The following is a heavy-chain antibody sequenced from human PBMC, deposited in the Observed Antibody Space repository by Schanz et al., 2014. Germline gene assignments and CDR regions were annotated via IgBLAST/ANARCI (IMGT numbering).Heavy chain of an antibody. CDR2: IYYSGST. V-gene: IGHV4-39*01. CDR1: GGSISSSSYY. J-gene: IGHJ6*02. CDR3: ARHSGYYYYYGMDV. Sequence: QLQLQESGPGLVKPSETLSLTCTVSGGSISSSSYYWGWIRQPPGKGLEWIGSIYYSGSTYYNPSSKSRAPIPVDTSKSRFSLTLTSVTAADTAVYYCARHSGYYYYYGMDVWGQGTTVTVSS.